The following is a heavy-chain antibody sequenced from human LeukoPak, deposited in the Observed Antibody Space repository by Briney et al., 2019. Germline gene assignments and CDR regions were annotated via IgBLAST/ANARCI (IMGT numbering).Heavy chain of an antibody. Sequence: GGSLRLSCAASGFTFSSYWMSWVRQAPGKGLEWVANIKQDGSEKYYVDSVKGRFTISRDNAKNSLYLQMNSLRAEDTALNYCITTHAFDIWGQGTMVTVSS. V-gene: IGHV3-7*03. CDR2: IKQDGSEK. CDR3: ITTHAFDI. J-gene: IGHJ3*02. CDR1: GFTFSSYW. D-gene: IGHD1-1*01.